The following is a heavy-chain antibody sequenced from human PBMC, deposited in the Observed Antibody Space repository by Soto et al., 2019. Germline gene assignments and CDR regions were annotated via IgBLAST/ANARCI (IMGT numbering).Heavy chain of an antibody. CDR3: AREGSDCSGGSCYSGVDA. J-gene: IGHJ6*02. CDR2: ISAYNADT. Sequence: QVQLVQSGPEVKKPGASVKVSCKASGYTFTSYGISRVRQAPGQGLEWMGWISAYNADTNYAQKLQGRVTMTTDTSTTTAYMELRSLRSDDTAVYYCAREGSDCSGGSCYSGVDAWGQGTTVTVSS. D-gene: IGHD2-15*01. V-gene: IGHV1-18*01. CDR1: GYTFTSYG.